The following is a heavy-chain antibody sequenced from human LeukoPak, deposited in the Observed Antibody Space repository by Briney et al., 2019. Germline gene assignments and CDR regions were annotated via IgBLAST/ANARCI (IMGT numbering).Heavy chain of an antibody. CDR2: INSDGSST. V-gene: IGHV3-74*01. CDR1: GFTFSSYW. J-gene: IGHJ5*02. D-gene: IGHD2-2*01. CDR3: ARDSAQKTLTDDIVVVPAAPARWFDP. Sequence: GGSLRLSCAASGFTFSSYWMHWVRHAPGKGLVWVSRINSDGSSTIYADSVKGRFTISRDNAKNTLYLQMNSLRAEDTAVYYCARDSAQKTLTDDIVVVPAAPARWFDPWGQGTLVTVSS.